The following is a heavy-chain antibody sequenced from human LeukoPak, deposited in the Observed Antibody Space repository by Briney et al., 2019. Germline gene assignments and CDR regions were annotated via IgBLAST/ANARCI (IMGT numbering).Heavy chain of an antibody. D-gene: IGHD5-18*01. CDR3: AREGGYSYGYGVDY. CDR2: IYYSGST. J-gene: IGHJ4*02. CDR1: GGSISSYY. V-gene: IGHV4-59*12. Sequence: SETLSLTCTASGGSISSYYWSWIRQPPGKGLEWIGSIYYSGSTYYNPSLKSRVTISVDTSKNQFSLKLSSVTAADTAVYYCAREGGYSYGYGVDYWGQGTLVTVSS.